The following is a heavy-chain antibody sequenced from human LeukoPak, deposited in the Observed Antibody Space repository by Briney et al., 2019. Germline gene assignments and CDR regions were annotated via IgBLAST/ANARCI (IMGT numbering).Heavy chain of an antibody. Sequence: ASVKVSCKASGGTFSSYAISWVRQAPGQGLEWMGGIIPIFGTANYAQKFQGRVTITADESTSTAYMELSSLRSEDTAVYYCVSPLSSSYVDYWGQGTLVTVSS. J-gene: IGHJ4*02. CDR1: GGTFSSYA. CDR2: IIPIFGTA. CDR3: VSPLSSSYVDY. D-gene: IGHD6-6*01. V-gene: IGHV1-69*13.